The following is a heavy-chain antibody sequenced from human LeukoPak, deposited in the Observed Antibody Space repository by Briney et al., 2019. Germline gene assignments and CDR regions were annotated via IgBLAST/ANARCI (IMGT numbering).Heavy chain of an antibody. CDR1: GFTFSSYA. D-gene: IGHD1-26*01. Sequence: GGSLRLSCAASGFTFSSYAMHWVRQAPGKGLEWVAVKSYDGSNKYYADSVKGRFTISRDNSKNTLYLQMNSLRAEDTAVYYCARDPSVGRRHFDYWGQGTLVTVSS. V-gene: IGHV3-30-3*01. J-gene: IGHJ4*02. CDR3: ARDPSVGRRHFDY. CDR2: KSYDGSNK.